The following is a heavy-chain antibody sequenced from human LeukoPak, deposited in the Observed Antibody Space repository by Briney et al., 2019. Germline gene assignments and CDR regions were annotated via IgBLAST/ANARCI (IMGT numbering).Heavy chain of an antibody. Sequence: GGSLRLSCVASGFTFTNYYMSWIRQTPGQGLEWISHISSSGTAIYYADSVKGRFTISKDNAENSLYLQMNSLKTEDTAVYYCTTDPNIAVAGPPDDDAFDIWGQGTMVTVSS. J-gene: IGHJ3*02. CDR2: ISSSGTAI. CDR3: TTDPNIAVAGPPDDDAFDI. CDR1: GFTFTNYY. D-gene: IGHD6-19*01. V-gene: IGHV3-11*01.